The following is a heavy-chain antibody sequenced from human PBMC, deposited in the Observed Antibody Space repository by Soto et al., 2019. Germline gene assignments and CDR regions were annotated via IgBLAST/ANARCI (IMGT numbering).Heavy chain of an antibody. V-gene: IGHV4-39*07. CDR3: ARESRRYYYDSSGLS. D-gene: IGHD3-22*01. CDR2: IYYSGST. CDR1: GGSISSSSYY. Sequence: SETLSLTCTVSGGSISSSSYYWGWIRQPPGKGLEWIGSIYYSGSTYYNPSLKSRVTISVDTSKNQFSLKLSSVTAADTAVYYCARESRRYYYDSSGLSWGQGTLVTVSS. J-gene: IGHJ5*02.